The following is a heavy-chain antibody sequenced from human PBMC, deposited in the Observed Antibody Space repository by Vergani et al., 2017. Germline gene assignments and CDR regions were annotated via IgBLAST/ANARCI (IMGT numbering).Heavy chain of an antibody. Sequence: EVQLVESGGGLVKPGGSLRLSCTASGFTFSSYSMNWVRQAPGKGLEWVSSISSSSSDIYYADSVKGRFPISRDNAKNSLYLQMNSLRAEDTAVYYCARDPNSSGWYYFDYWGQGTLVTVSS. CDR3: ARDPNSSGWYYFDY. V-gene: IGHV3-21*01. CDR1: GFTFSSYS. J-gene: IGHJ4*02. D-gene: IGHD6-19*01. CDR2: ISSSSSDI.